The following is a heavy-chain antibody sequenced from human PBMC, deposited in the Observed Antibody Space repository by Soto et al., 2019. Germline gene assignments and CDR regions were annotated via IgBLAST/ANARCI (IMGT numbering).Heavy chain of an antibody. D-gene: IGHD4-17*01. CDR1: GYTFTSYG. V-gene: IGHV1-18*01. Sequence: QVQLVQSGAEVKKPGASVKVSCKASGYTFTSYGISWVRQAPGQGLEWMGWISAYNGNTNYAQKLQGRVTMTTDTSTSTAYMELRSLRSDDTAVYYCARKEKRVDSGDWFFIGGDWFDPWGQGTLVTVSS. J-gene: IGHJ5*02. CDR2: ISAYNGNT. CDR3: ARKEKRVDSGDWFFIGGDWFDP.